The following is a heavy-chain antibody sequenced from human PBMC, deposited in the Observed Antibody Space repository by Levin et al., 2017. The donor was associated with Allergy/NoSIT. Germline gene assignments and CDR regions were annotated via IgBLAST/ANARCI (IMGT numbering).Heavy chain of an antibody. Sequence: GGSLRLSCAASGFTFSSYAMNWVRQAPGKGLEWVSAISGSGGSTYYADSVKGRFSISRDNSKNTLYLQMNSLRAEDTAVYYCAKEPGGGRYYVNYFDYWGQGTLVTVSS. CDR2: ISGSGGST. CDR3: AKEPGGGRYYVNYFDY. V-gene: IGHV3-23*01. CDR1: GFTFSSYA. D-gene: IGHD1-26*01. J-gene: IGHJ4*02.